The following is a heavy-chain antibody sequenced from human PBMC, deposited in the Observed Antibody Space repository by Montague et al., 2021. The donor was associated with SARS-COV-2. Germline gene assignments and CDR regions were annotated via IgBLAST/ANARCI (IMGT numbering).Heavy chain of an antibody. CDR1: GGSMSDHY. CDR2: IYYSGGI. D-gene: IGHD3-10*01. V-gene: IGHV4-59*11. CDR3: ARAVSVRRAVNWFDP. J-gene: IGHJ5*02. Sequence: SETLSLTCTVSGGSMSDHYWAWIRQPPGKGLEWLAYIYYSGGINSNASLKSRVTMSVDTSKNQFSLKLTPVTAADTAVYYCARAVSVRRAVNWFDPWGRGTLVTVSS.